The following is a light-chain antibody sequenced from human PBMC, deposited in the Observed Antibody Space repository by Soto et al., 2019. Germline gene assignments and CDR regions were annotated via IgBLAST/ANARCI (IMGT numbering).Light chain of an antibody. Sequence: EIVLTQSPATLSLSPGERATLSCRASQSVSSYLAWYQQKPGQAPRLLIYDASNRATGIPARFSGSGSGTDFTVTISTVEPEDFAGYYCQHRSNWPFGPGTKADIK. CDR1: QSVSSY. V-gene: IGKV3-11*01. CDR2: DAS. J-gene: IGKJ3*01. CDR3: QHRSNWP.